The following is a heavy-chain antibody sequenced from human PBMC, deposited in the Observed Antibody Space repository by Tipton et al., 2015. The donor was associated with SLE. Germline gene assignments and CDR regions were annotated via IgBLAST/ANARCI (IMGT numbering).Heavy chain of an antibody. CDR3: AKGSWGFGESPGFYVDY. J-gene: IGHJ4*02. V-gene: IGHV3-9*01. Sequence: SLRLFCAASGFTFDDYAMHWVRQAPGKGLEWVSGISWNSGSIGYADSVKGRFTISRDNATNSLYLQMNSLRAEDTALYYCAKGSWGFGESPGFYVDYWGQGTLVTVSS. CDR2: ISWNSGSI. CDR1: GFTFDDYA. D-gene: IGHD3-10*01.